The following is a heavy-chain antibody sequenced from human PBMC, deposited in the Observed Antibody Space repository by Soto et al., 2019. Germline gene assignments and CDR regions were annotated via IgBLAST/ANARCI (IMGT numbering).Heavy chain of an antibody. CDR3: ASEVGRPNAFDI. V-gene: IGHV3-21*01. D-gene: IGHD3-3*01. CDR2: ISSSSRFI. J-gene: IGHJ3*02. CDR1: GFTFSRST. Sequence: GSLRLSCAASGFTFSRSTMNWARQAPGKGLEWVSSISSSSRFIYYADSAKGRFTISRDNAKNSLYLQMNSLRAEDTAVYYCASEVGRPNAFDIWGQGTMVTVSS.